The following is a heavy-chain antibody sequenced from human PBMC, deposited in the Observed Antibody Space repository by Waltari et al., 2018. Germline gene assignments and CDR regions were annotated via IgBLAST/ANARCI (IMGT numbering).Heavy chain of an antibody. J-gene: IGHJ4*02. Sequence: QVQLVQSGAEVKKPGSSVKVSCKVSGATFTANAVSWVRQAPGRGPEWGGGVIPGLGAPKYSPKFQARVTITADASSTTAYLELSNLRSEDTAKYYCARKAGSCSGDACWALDYWGQGTLVTVSS. CDR2: VIPGLGAP. V-gene: IGHV1-69*01. CDR1: GATFTANA. D-gene: IGHD2-15*01. CDR3: ARKAGSCSGDACWALDY.